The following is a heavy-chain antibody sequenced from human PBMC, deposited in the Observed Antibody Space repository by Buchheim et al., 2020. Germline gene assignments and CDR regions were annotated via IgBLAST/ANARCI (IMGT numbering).Heavy chain of an antibody. J-gene: IGHJ6*02. CDR1: GGSFSGYY. D-gene: IGHD3-10*01. V-gene: IGHV4-34*01. CDR2: INHSGST. CDR3: ARERYYYGSGSYYPYYYYGMDV. Sequence: QVQLQQWGAGLLKPSETLSLTCAVYGGSFSGYYWSWIRQPPGKGLKWIGEINHSGSTNYNPSLKSRVTISVDPSKNQFSLKLSSVTAADTAVYYCARERYYYGSGSYYPYYYYGMDVWGQGTT.